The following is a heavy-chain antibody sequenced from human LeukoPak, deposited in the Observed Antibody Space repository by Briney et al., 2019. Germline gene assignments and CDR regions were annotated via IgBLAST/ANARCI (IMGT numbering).Heavy chain of an antibody. D-gene: IGHD3-9*01. CDR1: GFTFSDYY. CDR2: ISSSGSTI. J-gene: IGHJ6*04. V-gene: IGHV3-11*04. CDR3: ARENAWLLGSPPDV. Sequence: GGSLRLSCAASGFTFSDYYMSWIRQAPGKGLEWVSYISSSGSTIYYADSVKGRFTISRDNAKNSLYLQMNSLRAEDTAVYYCARENAWLLGSPPDVWGKGTTVTVSS.